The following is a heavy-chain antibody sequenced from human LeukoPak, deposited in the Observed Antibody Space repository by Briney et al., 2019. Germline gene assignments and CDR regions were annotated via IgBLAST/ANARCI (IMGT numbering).Heavy chain of an antibody. J-gene: IGHJ4*02. Sequence: GGSLRLSCAASGFTFSGSAMRWVRQASGKGLEWVGRIRSKANSYATAYAASVKGRFTISRDDSKNTAYLRMNSLKTEDTAVYYCTSPGGYTPFDYWGQGTLVTVSS. CDR2: IRSKANSYAT. CDR3: TSPGGYTPFDY. V-gene: IGHV3-73*01. D-gene: IGHD6-13*01. CDR1: GFTFSGSA.